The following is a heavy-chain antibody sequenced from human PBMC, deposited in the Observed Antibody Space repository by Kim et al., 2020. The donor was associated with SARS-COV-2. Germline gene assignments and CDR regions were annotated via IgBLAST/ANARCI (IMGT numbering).Heavy chain of an antibody. J-gene: IGHJ4*02. CDR1: GFTFSSYA. V-gene: IGHV3-33*06. CDR2: IWYDGSNK. CDR3: AKDLGGVHSSSGLDY. D-gene: IGHD6-6*01. Sequence: GGSLRLSCAASGFTFSSYAMHWVRQAPGKGLEWVAVIWYDGSNKYYADSVKGRFTISRDNSKNTLYLQMNSLRAEDTAVYYCAKDLGGVHSSSGLDYWGQGTLVTVSS.